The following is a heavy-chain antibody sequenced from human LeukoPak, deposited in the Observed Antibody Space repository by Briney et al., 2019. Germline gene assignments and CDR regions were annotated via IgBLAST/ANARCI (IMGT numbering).Heavy chain of an antibody. J-gene: IGHJ4*02. V-gene: IGHV3-23*01. D-gene: IGHD3-22*01. CDR3: AKQYYYDRRIDY. CDR2: ISGSGGST. CDR1: GFTVNSNY. Sequence: GGSLRLSCAASGFTVNSNYMSWVRQAPGKGLEWVSAISGSGGSTYYADSVKGRFTISRDNSKNTLYLQMNSLRAEDTAVYYCAKQYYYDRRIDYWGQGTLVTVSS.